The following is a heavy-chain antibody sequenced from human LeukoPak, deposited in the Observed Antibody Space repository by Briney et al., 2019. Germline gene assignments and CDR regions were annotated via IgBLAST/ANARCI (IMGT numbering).Heavy chain of an antibody. CDR1: GYSFTSYW. Sequence: GESLKISCKGSGYSFTSYWIGWVRQMPGKGLEWMGIIYPGDSDTRYSPSFQGQVTISADKSISTAYLQWSSLKASDTAMYYCARWECSSTSCYAFDIWGQGTMVTVSS. V-gene: IGHV5-51*01. J-gene: IGHJ3*02. CDR2: IYPGDSDT. CDR3: ARWECSSTSCYAFDI. D-gene: IGHD2-2*01.